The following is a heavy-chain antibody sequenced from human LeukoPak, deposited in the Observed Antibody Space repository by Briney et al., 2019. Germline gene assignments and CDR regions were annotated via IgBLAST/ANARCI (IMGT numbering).Heavy chain of an antibody. CDR2: INPNSGGT. J-gene: IGHJ5*02. V-gene: IGHV1-2*02. CDR1: GYTFTSYD. D-gene: IGHD2-15*01. CDR3: ARAGVYCSGGSCYSGDWFDP. Sequence: ASVKVSCKASGYTFTSYDINWVRQATGQGLEWMGWINPNSGGTNYAQKFQGRVTMTRDTSISTAYMELSRLRSDDTAVYYCARAGVYCSGGSCYSGDWFDPWGQGTLVTVSS.